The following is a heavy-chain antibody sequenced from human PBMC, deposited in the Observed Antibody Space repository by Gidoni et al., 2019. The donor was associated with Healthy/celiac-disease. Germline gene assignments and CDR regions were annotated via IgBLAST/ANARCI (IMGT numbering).Heavy chain of an antibody. CDR1: GFTFSSYS. V-gene: IGHV3-48*01. J-gene: IGHJ4*02. CDR3: AREGGDCSSTSCYAGGLDY. Sequence: EVQLVESGGGLVQPGGSLSLSCAASGFTFSSYSMNWVRQAPGKGLEWVSYSSSSSSTIYYADSVKGRFTISRDNAKNSLYLQMNSLRAEDTAVYYCAREGGDCSSTSCYAGGLDYWGQGTLVTVSS. D-gene: IGHD2-2*01. CDR2: SSSSSSTI.